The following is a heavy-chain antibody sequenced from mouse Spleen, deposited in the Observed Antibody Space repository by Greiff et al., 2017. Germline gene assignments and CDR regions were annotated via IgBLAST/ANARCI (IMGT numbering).Heavy chain of an antibody. CDR2: ILPGSGST. CDR1: GYTFTGYW. CDR3: ARRGVYYGHHGDYFDY. V-gene: IGHV1-9*01. D-gene: IGHD2-1*01. Sequence: QVQLQQSGAELMKPGASVKLSCKATGYTFTGYWIEWVKQRPGHGLEWIGEILPGSGSTNYNEKFKGKATFTADTSSNTAYMQLSSLTTEDSAIYYCARRGVYYGHHGDYFDYWGQGTTLTVSS. J-gene: IGHJ2*01.